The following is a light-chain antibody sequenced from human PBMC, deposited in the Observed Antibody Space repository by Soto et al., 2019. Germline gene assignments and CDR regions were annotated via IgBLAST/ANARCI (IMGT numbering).Light chain of an antibody. Sequence: EIVLTQSPATLSLSPGERATLSCRASQSVSSSYLAWYQQKPGQAPRLLIYGASSRATGIPDRFSGSGSGTDFTLTISRLEPEDFAVYYCQQYGSSPPRTFGQGTKLELK. CDR3: QQYGSSPPRT. CDR1: QSVSSSY. J-gene: IGKJ2*01. CDR2: GAS. V-gene: IGKV3-20*01.